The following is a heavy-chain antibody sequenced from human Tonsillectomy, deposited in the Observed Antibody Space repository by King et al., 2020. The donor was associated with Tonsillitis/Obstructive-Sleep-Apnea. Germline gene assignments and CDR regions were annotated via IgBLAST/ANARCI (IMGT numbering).Heavy chain of an antibody. Sequence: VQLQESGPGLVKPSQTLSLTCTVSGGSISSATYYWSWIRQHPGKGLEWIGDIYYSGSTYYNPSLKSRVTISVDTSKNQFSLKLNSVTAADTAVYYCARVPADIVVVPAEHDYYVKDVWGQGTTVTVSS. J-gene: IGHJ6*02. V-gene: IGHV4-31*03. CDR2: IYYSGST. CDR1: GGSISSATYY. CDR3: ARVPADIVVVPAEHDYYVKDV. D-gene: IGHD2-2*01.